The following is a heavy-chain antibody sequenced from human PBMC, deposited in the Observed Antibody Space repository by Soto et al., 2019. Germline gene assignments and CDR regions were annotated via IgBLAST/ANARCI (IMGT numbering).Heavy chain of an antibody. D-gene: IGHD3-22*01. Sequence: PGASLKISCKSSGYSFTSYWISWVRQMPGKGLEWMGRIDPSDSYTNYSPSFQGHVTISADKSISTAYLQWSSLKASDTAMYYCARRGDSSGYYSSWYYYGMDVWGQGTTVTVSS. J-gene: IGHJ6*02. CDR3: ARRGDSSGYYSSWYYYGMDV. CDR2: IDPSDSYT. CDR1: GYSFTSYW. V-gene: IGHV5-10-1*01.